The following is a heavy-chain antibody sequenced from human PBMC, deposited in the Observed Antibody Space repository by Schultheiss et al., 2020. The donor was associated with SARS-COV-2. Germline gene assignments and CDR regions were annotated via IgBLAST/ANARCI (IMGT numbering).Heavy chain of an antibody. V-gene: IGHV4-61*08. CDR1: GGSISSGDYY. CDR2: INHSGST. Sequence: SETLSLTCTVSGGSISSGDYYWSWIRQPPGKGLEWIGEINHSGSTNYNPSLKSRVTISVDTSKNQFSLKLSSVTAADTAVYYCARDGYYDFWSGYRAYYYYYMDVWGKGTTVTVSS. CDR3: ARDGYYDFWSGYRAYYYYYMDV. J-gene: IGHJ6*03. D-gene: IGHD3-3*01.